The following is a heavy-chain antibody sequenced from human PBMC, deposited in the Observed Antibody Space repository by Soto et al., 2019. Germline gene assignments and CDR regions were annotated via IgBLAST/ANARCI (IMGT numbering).Heavy chain of an antibody. CDR3: ARTCGGSCST. Sequence: QVQLQASGPGLVKPSGTLSLTCAVSDGSISSYNWWRWVRQPPGKGLEWIGEVFHSGSTNYNPSPRSRVTVSVDKSRNQFSLQLSSVTAADTAVYYGARTCGGSCSTGGQGSLVTVSS. J-gene: IGHJ4*02. V-gene: IGHV4-4*02. CDR1: DGSISSYNW. D-gene: IGHD2-15*01. CDR2: VFHSGST.